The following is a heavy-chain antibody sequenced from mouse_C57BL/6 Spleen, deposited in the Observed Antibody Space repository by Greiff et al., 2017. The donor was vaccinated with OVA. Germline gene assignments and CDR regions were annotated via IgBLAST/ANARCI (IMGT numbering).Heavy chain of an antibody. CDR3: ARRSSYSYDDFDD. CDR1: GYAFSSSW. V-gene: IGHV1-82*01. J-gene: IGHJ2*01. Sequence: VQRVESGPELVKPGASVKISCKASGYAFSSSWMNWVKQRPGKGLEWIGRIYPGDGATNYNGKFKGKATLTADKSSSTAYMQLSSLTSEDTTVYFCARRSSYSYDDFDDWGQGTTLTVSS. D-gene: IGHD2-12*01. CDR2: IYPGDGAT.